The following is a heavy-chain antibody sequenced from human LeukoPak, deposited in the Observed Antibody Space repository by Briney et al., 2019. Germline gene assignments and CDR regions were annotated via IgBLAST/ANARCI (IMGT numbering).Heavy chain of an antibody. D-gene: IGHD1-26*01. J-gene: IGHJ4*02. CDR3: AKDLGRYRNNFFDY. Sequence: PGGSLRLSCAASGFTFSSIAMSWVRQASDKGLEWVSTISGSGGGTYYADSVKGRFTISRDDSKNTLYLQMNSLRADDTAVYYCAKDLGRYRNNFFDYWGQGNLVTVSS. V-gene: IGHV3-23*01. CDR2: ISGSGGGT. CDR1: GFTFSSIA.